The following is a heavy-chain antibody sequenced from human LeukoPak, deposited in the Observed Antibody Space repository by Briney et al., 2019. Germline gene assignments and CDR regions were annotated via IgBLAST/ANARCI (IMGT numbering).Heavy chain of an antibody. D-gene: IGHD6-19*01. J-gene: IGHJ4*02. CDR1: GLSFSNAW. CDR2: IKRNTDTGTT. CDR3: TTGDRGWQDY. Sequence: PGGSLRLSCAASGLSFSNAWMSWVRQVPGKGLEWVAHIKRNTDTGTTNYGASVEGRFTVSRDDSENTLYLQMNSLKIEDTAVYYCTTGDRGWQDYWGQGTLVTVSS. V-gene: IGHV3-15*01.